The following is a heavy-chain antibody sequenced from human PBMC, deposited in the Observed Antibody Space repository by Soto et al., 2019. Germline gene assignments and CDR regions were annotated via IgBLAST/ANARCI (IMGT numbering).Heavy chain of an antibody. V-gene: IGHV4-30-4*01. J-gene: IGHJ5*02. Sequence: SETLSLTCTVSGGSISSGDYYWTWIRQPPGKGLEWIGYIYYSGRTYYNPSLKSRVTISLDTSKNQFSLKLSSVTAADTAVYNCARGYCSNGSCFNWFDPWGQGTLVTRLL. CDR1: GGSISSGDYY. D-gene: IGHD2-15*01. CDR2: IYYSGRT. CDR3: ARGYCSNGSCFNWFDP.